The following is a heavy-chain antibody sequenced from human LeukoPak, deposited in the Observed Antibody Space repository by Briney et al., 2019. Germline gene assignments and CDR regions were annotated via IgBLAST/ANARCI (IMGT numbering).Heavy chain of an antibody. D-gene: IGHD5-24*01. CDR2: VSNSSSYI. J-gene: IGHJ6*03. V-gene: IGHV3-21*01. CDR1: GFTFSIYI. CDR3: ATVEMATSWPYYYDMDV. Sequence: PGGSLRLSSAASGFTFSIYIMNWVRQAPRKGLEWVSSVSNSSSYICYADSVKGRFTISRDNAKNSVYLQINSLRAEDTAVYYCATVEMATSWPYYYDMDVWGKGTTVTASS.